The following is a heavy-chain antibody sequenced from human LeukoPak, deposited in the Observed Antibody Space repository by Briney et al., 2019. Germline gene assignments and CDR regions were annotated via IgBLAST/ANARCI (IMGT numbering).Heavy chain of an antibody. CDR3: AKALTGTKAFDI. CDR1: GFTFSSYA. J-gene: IGHJ3*02. Sequence: GGSLRLSCAAPGFTFSSYAMNWVRQAPGKGLEWVSHISSSGGSTYYAGSVKGRFTISRDNSKNTLYPQMNSLRAEDTAVYYCAKALTGTKAFDIWGQGTMVTVSS. V-gene: IGHV3-23*01. CDR2: ISSSGGST. D-gene: IGHD1-20*01.